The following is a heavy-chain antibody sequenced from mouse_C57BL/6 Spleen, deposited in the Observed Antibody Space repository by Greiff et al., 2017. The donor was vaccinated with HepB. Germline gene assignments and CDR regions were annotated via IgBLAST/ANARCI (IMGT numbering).Heavy chain of an antibody. D-gene: IGHD1-1*01. V-gene: IGHV5-6*02. CDR1: GFTFSSYG. CDR2: ISSGGSYT. J-gene: IGHJ1*03. Sequence: DVMLVESGGDLVKPGGSLKLSCAASGFTFSSYGMSWVRQTPDKRLEWVATISSGGSYTYYPDSVKGRFTISRDNAKNTLYLQMSSLKSEDTAMYYCARYYGSSYGYFDVWGTGTTVTVSS. CDR3: ARYYGSSYGYFDV.